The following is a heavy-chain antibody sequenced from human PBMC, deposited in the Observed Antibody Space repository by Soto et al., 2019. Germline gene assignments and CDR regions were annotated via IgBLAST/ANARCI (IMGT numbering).Heavy chain of an antibody. V-gene: IGHV3-7*03. CDR1: GFTFSSYW. CDR3: ASAPWHTLGY. J-gene: IGHJ4*02. CDR2: IKQDGSDK. Sequence: EVQLVESGGGLVQPGGSLTLSCAASGFTFSSYWMSWVRQSPGKGLEWVANIKQDGSDKYDVHSVKGRFTISRDNAKNSLYLQMNSLRAEDTAVYYCASAPWHTLGYWGQGTLVTVSS. D-gene: IGHD2-2*02.